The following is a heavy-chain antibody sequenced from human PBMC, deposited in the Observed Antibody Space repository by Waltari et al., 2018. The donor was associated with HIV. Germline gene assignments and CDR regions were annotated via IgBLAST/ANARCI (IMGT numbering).Heavy chain of an antibody. Sequence: QVQLQESGPGLVKPSDTRSLTCAVSGYSISSSNWWGWIRQPPGKGLEWIGYIYYSGSTYDTPSLKSRVTMSVNTSKNQFSRKLVSVTAVDTAVYYCARIGVVGWELDYWGQGTLVTVSP. V-gene: IGHV4-28*07. D-gene: IGHD1-26*01. J-gene: IGHJ4*02. CDR2: IYYSGST. CDR3: ARIGVVGWELDY. CDR1: GYSISSSNW.